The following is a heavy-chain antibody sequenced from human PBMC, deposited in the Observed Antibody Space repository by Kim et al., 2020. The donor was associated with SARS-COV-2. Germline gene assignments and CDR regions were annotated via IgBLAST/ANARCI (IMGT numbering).Heavy chain of an antibody. Sequence: GGSLRLSCAASGFTFSSYAMSWVRQAPGKGLEWVSAISGSGGSTYYADSVKGRFTISRDNSKNTLYLQMNSLRAEDTAVYYCAKTPLRHSYGWGYYFDYWGQGTLVTVSS. J-gene: IGHJ4*02. CDR3: AKTPLRHSYGWGYYFDY. CDR2: ISGSGGST. CDR1: GFTFSSYA. V-gene: IGHV3-23*01. D-gene: IGHD5-18*01.